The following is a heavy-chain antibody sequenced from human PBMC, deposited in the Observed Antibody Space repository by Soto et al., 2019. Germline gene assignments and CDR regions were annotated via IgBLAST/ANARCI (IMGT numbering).Heavy chain of an antibody. CDR3: ATATGTTGRVYYFDY. CDR2: INHSGST. D-gene: IGHD1-1*01. Sequence: QVQLQQWGAGLLKPSETLSLTCAVYGGSFSGYYWSWIRQPPGKGLEWLGEINHSGSTNYNPSLNSRVTISVDTSKNQFSLKLSSVTATDTAVYYCATATGTTGRVYYFDYWGQGTLVTVSS. V-gene: IGHV4-34*01. J-gene: IGHJ4*02. CDR1: GGSFSGYY.